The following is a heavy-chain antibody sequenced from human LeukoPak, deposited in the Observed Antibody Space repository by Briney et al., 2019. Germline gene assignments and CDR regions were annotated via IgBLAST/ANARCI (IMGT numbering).Heavy chain of an antibody. CDR2: INPNINGT. Sequence: GASVKVSCKVSGYTLTELSMHWVRQAPGQGLEWMGWINPNINGTNYAQKFQGRVTMTGDRSISTAYMELSRLRSDDTAVYYCARERTPGSGYGVDYWGQGTVVTVSS. V-gene: IGHV1-2*02. D-gene: IGHD6-25*01. J-gene: IGHJ4*02. CDR3: ARERTPGSGYGVDY. CDR1: GYTLTELS.